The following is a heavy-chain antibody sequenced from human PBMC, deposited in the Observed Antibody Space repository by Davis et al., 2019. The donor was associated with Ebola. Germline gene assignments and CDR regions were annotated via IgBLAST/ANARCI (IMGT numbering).Heavy chain of an antibody. CDR3: ARLAVPASAIIGDYWFDP. CDR2: IIPIFGTA. Sequence: SVKVSCKASGGTFSSYAISWVRQAPGQGLEWMGGIIPIFGTANYAQKFQGRVTITADKSTSTAYMELSSLRSEDTAVYYCARLAVPASAIIGDYWFDPWGQGTLVTVSS. V-gene: IGHV1-69*06. D-gene: IGHD2-2*01. J-gene: IGHJ5*02. CDR1: GGTFSSYA.